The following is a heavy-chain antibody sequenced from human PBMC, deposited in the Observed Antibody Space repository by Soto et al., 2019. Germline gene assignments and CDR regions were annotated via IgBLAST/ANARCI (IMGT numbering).Heavy chain of an antibody. CDR2: IIPILGIA. CDR3: ARVGSYSSSWTSFDP. J-gene: IGHJ5*02. Sequence: GASVKVCCKASGGTFSSYTISWVRQAPGQGLEWMGRIIPILGIANYAQKFQGRVTITADKSTSTAYMELSSLRSEDTAVYYCARVGSYSSSWTSFDPWGQGTLVTVSS. V-gene: IGHV1-69*02. CDR1: GGTFSSYT. D-gene: IGHD6-13*01.